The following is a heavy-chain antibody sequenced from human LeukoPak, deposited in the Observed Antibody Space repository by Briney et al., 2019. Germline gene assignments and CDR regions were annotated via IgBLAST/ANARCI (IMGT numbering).Heavy chain of an antibody. D-gene: IGHD4-17*01. Sequence: SETLSLTCTVSGGSISSSSYYWGWIRQPPGKGLEWIVSIDYTGSTYYNPSLKSRVTISVDTSKNQFSLKLSSVTAADTAVYYCARPRDSGLYGDFDYWGQGTLVTVSS. CDR3: ARPRDSGLYGDFDY. V-gene: IGHV4-39*01. J-gene: IGHJ4*02. CDR1: GGSISSSSYY. CDR2: IDYTGST.